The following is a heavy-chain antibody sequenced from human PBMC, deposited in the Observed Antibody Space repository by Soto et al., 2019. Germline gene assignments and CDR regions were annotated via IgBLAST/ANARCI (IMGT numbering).Heavy chain of an antibody. CDR2: IGGKADGETT. V-gene: IGHV3-15*06. CDR1: GFAFTNAW. Sequence: PGGSLRLSCAGSGFAFTNAWMNWVRQSPGKGLDWVGRIGGKADGETTNYAPPVRGRFAMSRDDSNDTVYLQMNGLKSEDTAVYYCITEEAGWDSIWGTYRLPKYWGQGTLVTVSS. J-gene: IGHJ4*02. D-gene: IGHD3-16*02. CDR3: ITEEAGWDSIWGTYRLPKY.